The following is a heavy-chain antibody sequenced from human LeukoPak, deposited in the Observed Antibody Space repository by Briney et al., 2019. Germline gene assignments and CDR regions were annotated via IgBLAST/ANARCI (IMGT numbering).Heavy chain of an antibody. CDR1: GFSFSSYA. V-gene: IGHV3-23*01. CDR2: MKGGGGDT. D-gene: IGHD4-11*01. Sequence: GGSLRLSCAASGFSFSSYAMSWVRQAPARGLEWVSSMKGGGGDTFYADSVKGRFTLSRDDSRNTVFLQMNSLRAEDTALYYCARINYRAFSIWGQGTMVTVSS. CDR3: ARINYRAFSI. J-gene: IGHJ3*02.